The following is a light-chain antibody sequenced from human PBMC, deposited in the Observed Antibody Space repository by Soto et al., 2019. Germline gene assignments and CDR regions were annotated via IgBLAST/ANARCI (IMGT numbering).Light chain of an antibody. CDR3: QQSYSTPRT. J-gene: IGKJ1*01. CDR1: QSISSY. V-gene: IGKV1-39*01. CDR2: AAS. Sequence: DIQMTQSPSSLSASVGDRVTITCRASQSISSYLNWYQQKPGTAPKLLIFAASSLQSGVPSRFSGSGSGTDFILTISSLQPEDFATYYCQQSYSTPRTFGQGTKVEIK.